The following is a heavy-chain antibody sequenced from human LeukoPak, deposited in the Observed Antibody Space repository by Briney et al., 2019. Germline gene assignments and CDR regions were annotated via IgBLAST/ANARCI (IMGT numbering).Heavy chain of an antibody. CDR1: GFTFSSYA. CDR2: LSGSGGST. J-gene: IGHJ4*02. D-gene: IGHD3-22*01. V-gene: IGHV3-23*01. Sequence: GGSLRLSCAASGFTFSSYAMSWVRQAPGEGLEWVSGLSGSGGSTYYADTVKGRFTISRDNSKNTLYLQMNSLRAEDTAVYYCAKLVVVIAESYFDYWGQGTLVTASS. CDR3: AKLVVVIAESYFDY.